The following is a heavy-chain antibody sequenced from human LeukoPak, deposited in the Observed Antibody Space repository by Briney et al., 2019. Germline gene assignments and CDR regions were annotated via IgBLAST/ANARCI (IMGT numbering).Heavy chain of an antibody. CDR3: ARVYGSYCTNGVCPWDY. CDR1: GFTFGSYA. J-gene: IGHJ4*02. CDR2: MSHDGYNK. Sequence: GGSLRLSCAASGFTFGSYAMHWVRQAPGKGREWVADMSHDGYNKYYADSVKGRFTISRDNYKNTLYLQMTRPRAEDTAVYYCARVYGSYCTNGVCPWDYWGQGTLVTVSS. D-gene: IGHD2-8*01. V-gene: IGHV3-30-3*01.